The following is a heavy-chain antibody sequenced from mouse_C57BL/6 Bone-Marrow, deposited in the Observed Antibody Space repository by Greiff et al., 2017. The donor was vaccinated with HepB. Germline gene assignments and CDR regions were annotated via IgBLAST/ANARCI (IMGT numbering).Heavy chain of an antibody. Sequence: EVNLVESGGGLVKPGGSLKLSCAASGFTFSSYAMSWVRQTPEKRLEWVATISDGGSYTYYPDNVKGRFTISRDNAKNNLYLQMSHLKSEDTAMYYCARDQATGGGYWGQGTTLTVSS. CDR2: ISDGGSYT. CDR1: GFTFSSYA. J-gene: IGHJ2*01. D-gene: IGHD3-2*02. V-gene: IGHV5-4*01. CDR3: ARDQATGGGY.